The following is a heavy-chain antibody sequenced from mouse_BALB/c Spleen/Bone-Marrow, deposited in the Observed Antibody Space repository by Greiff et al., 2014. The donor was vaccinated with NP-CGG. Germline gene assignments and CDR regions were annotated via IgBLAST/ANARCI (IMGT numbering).Heavy chain of an antibody. CDR2: ITNGGNST. CDR1: GFTFSDHY. V-gene: IGHV5-12*02. Sequence: EVKLMESGGGLVQPGGSLKLSCATSGFTFSDHYMYWVRQTPDKRLEWVAYITNGGNSTYYLDTVKGRFTISRDNAKDTLYLQMSRLKSEDTAMYCCARHRSSGGFAYWGQGTLVTVSA. J-gene: IGHJ3*01. D-gene: IGHD1-1*01. CDR3: ARHRSSGGFAY.